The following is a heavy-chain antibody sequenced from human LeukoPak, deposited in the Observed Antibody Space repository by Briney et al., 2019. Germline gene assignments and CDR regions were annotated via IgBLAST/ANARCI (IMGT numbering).Heavy chain of an antibody. D-gene: IGHD3-22*01. Sequence: APVKVSCKASGYTFTGYYMHWVRQAPGQGLEWVGWINPNSGGTNYAQKFQGRVTMTRDTSISTAYMELSRLRSDDTAVYYCARGRNYDSSGYYYRGYWYFDLWGRGTLVTVSS. CDR1: GYTFTGYY. V-gene: IGHV1-2*02. CDR3: ARGRNYDSSGYYYRGYWYFDL. J-gene: IGHJ2*01. CDR2: INPNSGGT.